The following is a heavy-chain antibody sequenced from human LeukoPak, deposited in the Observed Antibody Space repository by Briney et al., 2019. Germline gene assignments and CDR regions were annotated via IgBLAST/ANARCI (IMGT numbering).Heavy chain of an antibody. CDR1: GFTFSSHG. CDR2: MSYDGTNK. V-gene: IGHV3-30*18. D-gene: IGHD2-15*01. J-gene: IGHJ4*02. CDR3: AKRGYCSGGRCYSFHFDY. Sequence: GRSPRLSCAASGFTFSSHGMHWVRQAPGKGLEWVALMSYDGTNKVYADSVKGRSTISRDNSKNTLYLEMNNLRAEDTAVYYCAKRGYCSGGRCYSFHFDYWGQGTLVTVSS.